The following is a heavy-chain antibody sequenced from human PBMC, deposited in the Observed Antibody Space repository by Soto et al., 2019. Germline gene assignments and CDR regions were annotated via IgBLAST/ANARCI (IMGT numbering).Heavy chain of an antibody. Sequence: PGGSLRLSCAASGVTFSSYAMHWVRQAPGKGLEWVSTISNTGGGTFYAGSVRGRFTISRHNSNNTLYLQMHRLRAADSAIYFCAVGRHKTSGSNTWFDPWGRGTQVTVSS. CDR3: AVGRHKTSGSNTWFDP. CDR2: ISNTGGGT. CDR1: GVTFSSYA. V-gene: IGHV3-23*01. J-gene: IGHJ5*02. D-gene: IGHD3-22*01.